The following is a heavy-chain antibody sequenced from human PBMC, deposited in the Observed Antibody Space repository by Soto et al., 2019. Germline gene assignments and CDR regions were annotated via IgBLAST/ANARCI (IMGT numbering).Heavy chain of an antibody. CDR2: ISYDGSNK. V-gene: IGHV3-30-3*01. D-gene: IGHD6-6*01. CDR1: GFTFSSYA. Sequence: GGSLRLSCAASGFTFSSYAMHWVRQAPGKGLEWVAVISYDGSNKYYADSVKGRFTISRDNSKNTLYLQMNSLRAEDTAVYYCARPRGDIAARPGYYYYYGMDVWGQGTTVTVSS. J-gene: IGHJ6*02. CDR3: ARPRGDIAARPGYYYYYGMDV.